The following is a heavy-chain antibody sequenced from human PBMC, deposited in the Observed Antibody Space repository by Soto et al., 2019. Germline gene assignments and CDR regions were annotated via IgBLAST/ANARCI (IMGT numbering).Heavy chain of an antibody. Sequence: GGSLRLSCAASGFTFSNAWMNWVRQAPGKGLEWVGRIKSKTDGGTTDYAAPVKGRFTISRDDSKNTLYLQMNSLKTEDTAVYYCTTDLVFTIFGVVSTDWFDPWGQGTLVTVSS. CDR2: IKSKTDGGTT. CDR3: TTDLVFTIFGVVSTDWFDP. V-gene: IGHV3-15*07. D-gene: IGHD3-3*01. J-gene: IGHJ5*02. CDR1: GFTFSNAW.